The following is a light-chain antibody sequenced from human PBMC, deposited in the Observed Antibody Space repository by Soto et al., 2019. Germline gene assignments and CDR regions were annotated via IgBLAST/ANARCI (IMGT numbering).Light chain of an antibody. CDR2: NAL. CDR3: EYYGSSIT. CDR1: QSVSTN. V-gene: IGKV3-15*01. Sequence: EIVMTQSPATLSVSPGERATLSCRASQSVSTNLAWYQQKPGQAPRLLIYNALTRATGIPARFSGSGSGTDFTLTFSRLEPEDFAVYYCEYYGSSITFGGGTKVGIK. J-gene: IGKJ4*01.